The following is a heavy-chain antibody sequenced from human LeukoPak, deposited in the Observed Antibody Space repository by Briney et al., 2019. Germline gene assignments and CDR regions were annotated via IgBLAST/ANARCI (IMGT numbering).Heavy chain of an antibody. CDR1: GFTFSSYW. J-gene: IGHJ2*01. CDR2: IKQDGSEK. V-gene: IGHV3-7*01. CDR3: ARDPTRGSVFRYFDL. Sequence: GGSLRLSCAASGFTFSSYWMSWVRQAPGEGLEWVANIKQDGSEKYYVDSVKGRFTISRDNAKNSLYLQMNSLRAGDTAVYYCARDPTRGSVFRYFDLWGRGTLVTVSS. D-gene: IGHD3-10*01.